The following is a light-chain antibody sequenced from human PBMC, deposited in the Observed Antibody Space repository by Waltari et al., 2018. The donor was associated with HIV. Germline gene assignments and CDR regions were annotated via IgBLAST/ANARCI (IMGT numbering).Light chain of an antibody. CDR3: SSFITTTTHVV. Sequence: QSALTQPASVSGSLGQSVTISCTGANSYIGGYNYVSWYQQPPGKAPKLIIHEVRNRPAGVSDRFSGSKSGNTASLTISGLQAEDESDYYCSSFITTTTHVVFGGGTRLTVL. J-gene: IGLJ2*01. CDR2: EVR. V-gene: IGLV2-14*01. CDR1: NSYIGGYNY.